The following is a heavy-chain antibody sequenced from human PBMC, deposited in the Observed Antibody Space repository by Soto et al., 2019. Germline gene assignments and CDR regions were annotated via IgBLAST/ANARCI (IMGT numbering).Heavy chain of an antibody. V-gene: IGHV3-74*01. D-gene: IGHD5-18*01. CDR3: VSRETARGMDV. CDR1: GSSFSSYW. CDR2: INSDGSST. Sequence: EVQLVESGGGLVQPGGSLRLSCAVFGSSFSSYWMHWVRQAPGKGLVWVSRINSDGSSTSYADSVKGRFTISSDNAKNMLYLQMNSLRAEDTAVYYCVSRETARGMDVWGEGTTVTVFS. J-gene: IGHJ6*04.